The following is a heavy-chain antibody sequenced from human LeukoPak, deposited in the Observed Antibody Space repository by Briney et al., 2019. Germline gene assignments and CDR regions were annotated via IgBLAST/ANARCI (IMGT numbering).Heavy chain of an antibody. D-gene: IGHD6-19*01. CDR2: ISYDGSHK. CDR1: GFTFSSFG. J-gene: IGHJ4*02. Sequence: GGSLRLSCAASGFTFSSFGMHWVRQAPGKGLEWVAVISYDGSHKYYADSVKGRFTISRDNSKNTLYLQMNSLRAEDTAVYYCAKAPAGPYTYFDYWGQGTLVTVSS. CDR3: AKAPAGPYTYFDY. V-gene: IGHV3-30*18.